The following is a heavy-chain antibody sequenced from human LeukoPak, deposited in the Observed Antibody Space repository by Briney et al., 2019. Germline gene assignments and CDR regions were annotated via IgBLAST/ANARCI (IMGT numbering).Heavy chain of an antibody. V-gene: IGHV3-23*01. D-gene: IGHD5-12*01. Sequence: GGSLRLSCAASGFTFSSYAMSWVRQAPGKGLEWVSAISGSGGSTYYADSVKGRFTISRDNAKNSLYLQMNSLRAEDTAVYYCATRPHIVATIDMAYFDYWGQGTLVTVSS. J-gene: IGHJ4*02. CDR1: GFTFSSYA. CDR3: ATRPHIVATIDMAYFDY. CDR2: ISGSGGST.